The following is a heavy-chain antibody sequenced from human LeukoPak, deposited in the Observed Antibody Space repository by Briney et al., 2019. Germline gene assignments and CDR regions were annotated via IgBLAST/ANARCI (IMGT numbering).Heavy chain of an antibody. V-gene: IGHV3-30*03. J-gene: IGHJ4*02. CDR3: ARDQGAWGYGYNFDY. Sequence: AGGSLRLSCAASGFTFSRYSMNWVRQAPGKGLEWVAVISYDGSNKYYADSVKGRFTISRDNSKNTLHLQMISLRAEDTAVYYCARDQGAWGYGYNFDYWGQGTLVTVSS. CDR2: ISYDGSNK. CDR1: GFTFSRYS. D-gene: IGHD3-16*01.